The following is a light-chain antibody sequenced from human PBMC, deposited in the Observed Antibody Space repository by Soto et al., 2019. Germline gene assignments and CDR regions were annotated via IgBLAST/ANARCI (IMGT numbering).Light chain of an antibody. CDR1: SSDVGGYNY. Sequence: QSALTQPASVSGSPGQSITISCTGTSSDVGGYNYVSWYRQLPGKAPNLMIYEVGNRPSGVSIRFSGSKSGNTASLTISGLQSEDEAEYYCSSYTSRGIPWVFGGGTKLTVL. CDR2: EVG. J-gene: IGLJ3*02. V-gene: IGLV2-14*01. CDR3: SSYTSRGIPWV.